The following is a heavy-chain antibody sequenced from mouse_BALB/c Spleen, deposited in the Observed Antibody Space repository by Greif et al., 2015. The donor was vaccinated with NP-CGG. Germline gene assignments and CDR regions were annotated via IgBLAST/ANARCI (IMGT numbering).Heavy chain of an antibody. V-gene: IGHV1-54*01. CDR3: AREDYYYGTPYFDY. CDR2: INPGSGGT. D-gene: IGHD1-1*01. J-gene: IGHJ2*01. Sequence: VQLQQSGAELVRPGTSVKVSCKASGYAFTNYLIEWVKQRPGQGLEWIGVINPGSGGTNYNEKFKGKATLTADKSSSTAYMQLSSLTSDDSAVYFCAREDYYYGTPYFDYWGQGTTLTVSS. CDR1: GYAFTNYL.